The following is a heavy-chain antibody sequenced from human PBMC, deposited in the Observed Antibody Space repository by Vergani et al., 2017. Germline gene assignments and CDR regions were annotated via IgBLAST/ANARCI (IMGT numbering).Heavy chain of an antibody. V-gene: IGHV3-30*02. Sequence: QVQLVESGGGVVQPGGSLRLSCGASGFTFSNYGMHWVRQAPGKGLEWVTFIRYDGSNTYYADSVKGRFTISRDNSKNTLYLQMNSLRAEDTAVYYCARDLAPIAAAGHFDYWGQGTLVTVSS. CDR2: IRYDGSNT. D-gene: IGHD6-13*01. J-gene: IGHJ4*02. CDR3: ARDLAPIAAAGHFDY. CDR1: GFTFSNYG.